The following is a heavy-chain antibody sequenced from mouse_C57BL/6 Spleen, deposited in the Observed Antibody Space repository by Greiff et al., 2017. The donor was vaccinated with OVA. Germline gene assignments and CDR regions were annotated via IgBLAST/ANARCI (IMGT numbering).Heavy chain of an antibody. Sequence: EVQLQQSGAELVRPGASVKLSCTASGFTIKDDYMHWVKQRPEQGLEWIGWIDPENGDTEYASKFQGKATITADTSSNTAYLQLSSLTAEDTAVDYCTTKGYYGSSLFAYWGQGTLVTVSA. J-gene: IGHJ3*01. V-gene: IGHV14-4*01. D-gene: IGHD1-1*01. CDR1: GFTIKDDY. CDR3: TTKGYYGSSLFAY. CDR2: IDPENGDT.